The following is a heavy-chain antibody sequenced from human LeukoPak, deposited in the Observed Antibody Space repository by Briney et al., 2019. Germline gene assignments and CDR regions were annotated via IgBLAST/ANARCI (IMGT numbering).Heavy chain of an antibody. CDR2: IYYSGST. CDR3: ASLDSSWGTYYFDY. V-gene: IGHV4-59*12. Sequence: SETLSLTCTVSGGSISSYYWSWIRQPPGKGLEWIGYIYYSGSTNYNPSLKSRVTISVDKSKNQLSLKLSSVTAADTAVYYCASLDSSWGTYYFDYWGQGTLVTVSS. CDR1: GGSISSYY. D-gene: IGHD3-16*01. J-gene: IGHJ4*02.